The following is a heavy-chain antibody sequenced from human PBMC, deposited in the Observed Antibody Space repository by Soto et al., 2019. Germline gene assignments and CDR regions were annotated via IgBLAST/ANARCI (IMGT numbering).Heavy chain of an antibody. Sequence: GSLRLSCAASGFSFSDYYMTWIRQAPGKGLEWISYISGGGDTIYYADSVRGRFTISRDNVDYALFLQMNSLRADDTAVYYCARAFGSRLPLDFWGPGTLVTVSS. J-gene: IGHJ4*02. V-gene: IGHV3-11*01. D-gene: IGHD6-13*01. CDR1: GFSFSDYY. CDR3: ARAFGSRLPLDF. CDR2: ISGGGDTI.